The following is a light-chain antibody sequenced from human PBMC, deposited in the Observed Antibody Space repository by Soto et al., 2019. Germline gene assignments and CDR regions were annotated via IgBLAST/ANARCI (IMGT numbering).Light chain of an antibody. CDR3: SSYAGSNYPYV. CDR1: SGDVGAYDY. J-gene: IGLJ1*01. CDR2: GVT. V-gene: IGLV2-8*01. Sequence: QSALTQPPSASGSPGQSVTISCTGTSGDVGAYDYVSWYQQHPGKAPKLLIYGVTKRPLGVPDRFSGSKSGNAASLTVSGLQAEDEADYYCSSYAGSNYPYVFGTGTKVTVL.